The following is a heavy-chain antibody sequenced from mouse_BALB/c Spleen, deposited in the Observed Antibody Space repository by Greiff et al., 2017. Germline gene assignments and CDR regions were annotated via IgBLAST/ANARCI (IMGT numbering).Heavy chain of an antibody. CDR3: TRDIGGFDY. Sequence: EVMLVESGGGLVKPGGSLKLSCAASGFTFTSYTMSWVRQTPEKRLEWVASISSGGSYTYYPDSVKGRVTISRDNAKNTLYLQMSSLKSEDTAMYYCTRDIGGFDYWGQGTTLTVSS. CDR2: ISSGGSYT. J-gene: IGHJ2*01. CDR1: GFTFTSYT. V-gene: IGHV5-6-4*01. D-gene: IGHD3-1*01.